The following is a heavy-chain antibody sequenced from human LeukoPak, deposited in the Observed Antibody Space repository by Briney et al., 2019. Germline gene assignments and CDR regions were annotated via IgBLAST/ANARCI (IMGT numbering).Heavy chain of an antibody. V-gene: IGHV1-18*01. CDR3: LRGGDSGPTYGGISHY. D-gene: IGHD2-15*01. CDR2: IGTYTGNT. J-gene: IGHJ4*02. Sequence: GTSVKVSCKASGYTFTNYGVSWVRQAPGQGLEWMGWIGTYTGNTNYVKKFQGRLTKTSDTPTSTPYMQLKSLRADDTAVYYFLRGGDSGPTYGGISHYWGQGTLVTVSS. CDR1: GYTFTNYG.